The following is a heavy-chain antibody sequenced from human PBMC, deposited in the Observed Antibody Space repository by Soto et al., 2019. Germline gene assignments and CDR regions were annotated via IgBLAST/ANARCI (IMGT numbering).Heavy chain of an antibody. CDR3: AKGAAVAGPNYFDY. D-gene: IGHD6-19*01. V-gene: IGHV3-9*01. J-gene: IGHJ4*02. Sequence: GGSLRLSCAASGFTFDDYAMHWVRQAPGKGLEWVSGISWNSGSIGYADSVKGRFTISRDNAKNSLYLQMNSLRAEDTALYYCAKGAAVAGPNYFDYWGQGTLVTVSS. CDR1: GFTFDDYA. CDR2: ISWNSGSI.